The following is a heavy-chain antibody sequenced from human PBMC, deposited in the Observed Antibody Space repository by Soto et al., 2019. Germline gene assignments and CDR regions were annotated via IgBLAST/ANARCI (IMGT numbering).Heavy chain of an antibody. J-gene: IGHJ4*02. CDR1: GFTFSSFA. CDR3: ATAYFDY. D-gene: IGHD3-16*01. V-gene: IGHV3-48*01. CDR2: ISGGYTTGTTAI. Sequence: PGGSLRLSCAASGFTFSSFAMNWVRQAPGKGLEWISYISGGYTTGTTAIYSADSVKGRFAISRDNAKNSLYLQMNSLRAEDTAMYYCATAYFDYWGQGTLVTVSS.